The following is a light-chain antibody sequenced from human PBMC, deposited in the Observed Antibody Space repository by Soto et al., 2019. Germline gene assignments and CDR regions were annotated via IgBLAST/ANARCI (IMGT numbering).Light chain of an antibody. V-gene: IGKV3-20*01. CDR3: QQCYSSPLT. CDR1: QSVSTSY. Sequence: EIVLTQSPGILSLSPGERATLSCRASQSVSTSYLAWYQQKPGQAPRLLIYGTSSRATGTPDRFSGSGSGTDFTLTITRLEPEDFAVYYCQQCYSSPLTFGGGTKVDIK. CDR2: GTS. J-gene: IGKJ4*01.